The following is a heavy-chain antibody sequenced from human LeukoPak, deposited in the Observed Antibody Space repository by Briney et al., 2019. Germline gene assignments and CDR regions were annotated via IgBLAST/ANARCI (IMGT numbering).Heavy chain of an antibody. J-gene: IGHJ5*02. Sequence: PGGSLRLSCAASGFTFSSYEMNWVRQAPGKGLEWVSYISSSGSTIYYADSVKGRFTISRDNAKNSLYLQMNSLRAEDTAVYYCARARIAAAWFDPWGQGTLVTVSS. CDR2: ISSSGSTI. V-gene: IGHV3-48*03. D-gene: IGHD6-13*01. CDR1: GFTFSSYE. CDR3: ARARIAAAWFDP.